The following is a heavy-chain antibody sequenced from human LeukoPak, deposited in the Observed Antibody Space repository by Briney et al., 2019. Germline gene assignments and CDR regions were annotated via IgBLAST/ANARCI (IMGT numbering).Heavy chain of an antibody. CDR3: ARVLVLERDYFDY. CDR1: GFTFSRYW. J-gene: IGHJ4*02. V-gene: IGHV3-7*05. Sequence: GGSLRLSCAASGFTFSRYWMSWVRQAPGKGLEWVANIKQDGSEKYYVDSVRGRITISRDNAKNSLYLQMNSLRAEDTAVYYCARVLVLERDYFDYWSQGTLVTVSS. D-gene: IGHD3-3*01. CDR2: IKQDGSEK.